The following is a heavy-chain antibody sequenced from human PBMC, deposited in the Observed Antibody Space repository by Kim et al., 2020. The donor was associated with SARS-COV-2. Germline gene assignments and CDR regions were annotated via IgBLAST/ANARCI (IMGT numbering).Heavy chain of an antibody. Sequence: GGSLRLSCAASGFTFSSYWMSWVRQAPGKGLEWVANIKQDGSEKYYVDSVKGRFTISRDNAKNSLYLQMNSLRAEDTAVYYCASSSITMVRGAQFDYWGQGTLVTVSS. J-gene: IGHJ4*02. D-gene: IGHD3-10*01. V-gene: IGHV3-7*01. CDR2: IKQDGSEK. CDR1: GFTFSSYW. CDR3: ASSSITMVRGAQFDY.